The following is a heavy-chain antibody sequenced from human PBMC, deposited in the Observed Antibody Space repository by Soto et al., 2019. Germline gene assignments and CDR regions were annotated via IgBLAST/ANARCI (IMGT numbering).Heavy chain of an antibody. Sequence: EVMLVESGGGLVPPGGSLRLSCAVSGFSFMDYSMNWVRQAPGKGLEWISYISRSTTTIYYAESVKGRFSISRDNAKNALYLHLHSLRVDDTAVYYCESQGGPYSYSVSYYNLRFGGQGTLVTVSS. CDR1: GFSFMDYS. D-gene: IGHD3-10*01. CDR3: ESQGGPYSYSVSYYNLRF. J-gene: IGHJ4*02. V-gene: IGHV3-48*01. CDR2: ISRSTTTI.